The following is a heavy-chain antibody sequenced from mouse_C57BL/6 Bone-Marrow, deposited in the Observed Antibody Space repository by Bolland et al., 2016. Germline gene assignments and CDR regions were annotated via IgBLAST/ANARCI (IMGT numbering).Heavy chain of an antibody. CDR3: ARRWLLHWFAY. CDR2: MYSDAT. Sequence: MYSDATEYSENFKGKATLTANTSSSTAYMELSSLTSEDSAVYYCARRWLLHWFAYWGQGTLV. D-gene: IGHD2-3*01. J-gene: IGHJ3*01. V-gene: IGHV1-49*01.